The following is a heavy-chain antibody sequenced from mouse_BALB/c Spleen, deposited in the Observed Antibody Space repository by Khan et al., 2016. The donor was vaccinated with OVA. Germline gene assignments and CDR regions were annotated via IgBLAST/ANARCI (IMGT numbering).Heavy chain of an antibody. D-gene: IGHD2-10*01. J-gene: IGHJ4*01. CDR3: ARPPYSSYVMDN. V-gene: IGHV9-3-1*01. Sequence: SGPELKKPGETVKISCKASGYTFKKSGMNWVKQAPGKGLKWMGWINTYTGEPTYADDFKGRFAFSLETSASTAYLQINNLKNEDTATYFCARPPYSSYVMDNWGQETSVTVSS. CDR1: GYTFKKSG. CDR2: INTYTGEP.